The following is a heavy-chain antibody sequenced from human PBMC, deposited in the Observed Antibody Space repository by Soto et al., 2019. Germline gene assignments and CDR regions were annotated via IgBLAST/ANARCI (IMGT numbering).Heavy chain of an antibody. CDR2: IIPIFGTA. Sequence: VQLVQSGAEVKKPGSSVKVSCKASGGTFSSYAISWVRQAPGQGLEWMGGIIPIFGTANYAQKFQGRVTITADESTSTAYMELSSLRSEDTAVYYCASRETIYCSGGSCYAIDAFDIWGQGTMVTVSS. V-gene: IGHV1-69*01. CDR3: ASRETIYCSGGSCYAIDAFDI. CDR1: GGTFSSYA. J-gene: IGHJ3*02. D-gene: IGHD2-15*01.